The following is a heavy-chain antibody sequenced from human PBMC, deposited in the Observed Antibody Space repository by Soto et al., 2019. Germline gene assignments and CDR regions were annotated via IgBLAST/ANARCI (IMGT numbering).Heavy chain of an antibody. CDR3: AREENCSGGTCYSEYFHR. CDR1: GYLFTAYS. V-gene: IGHV1-46*01. CDR2: VNPSGGST. Sequence: GASVKVSCKASGYLFTAYSMHWVRLAPGQGLEWMGVVNPSGGSTKYAQNFQGRVTMTRDTSTTTIYMELSSLRSDDTAKYYCAREENCSGGTCYSEYFHRWGQGTLVTVSS. J-gene: IGHJ1*01. D-gene: IGHD2-15*01.